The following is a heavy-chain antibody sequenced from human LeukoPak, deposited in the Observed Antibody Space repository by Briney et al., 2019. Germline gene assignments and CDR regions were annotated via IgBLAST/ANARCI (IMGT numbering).Heavy chain of an antibody. V-gene: IGHV3-23*01. D-gene: IGHD2-8*01. CDR2: ISDSGDYT. CDR1: GFTFSGYA. J-gene: IGHJ4*02. Sequence: GGSLRLSCAGPGFTFSGYAMSWVRQAPGQGLEWASVISDSGDYTSYADSVRGRFTISRDNSRNTLYLQMISLRPEDTAVYYCAKDTSIGKYCTNGVCSPFDYWGQGTLVTVSS. CDR3: AKDTSIGKYCTNGVCSPFDY.